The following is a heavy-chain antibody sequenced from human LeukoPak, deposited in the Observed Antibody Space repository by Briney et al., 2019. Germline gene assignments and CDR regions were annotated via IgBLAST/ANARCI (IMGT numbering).Heavy chain of an antibody. J-gene: IGHJ5*02. Sequence: PSETLSLTCTISGGSISSYFWSWIRQPPGKGLEWIGYIYYTGSTNYNPSLKSRVIISLDTSKNQFSLKLSSVTAADTAVYYCARAHVVVPAAIPWFDPWGQGTLVTVSS. CDR2: IYYTGST. D-gene: IGHD2-2*01. CDR1: GGSISSYF. CDR3: ARAHVVVPAAIPWFDP. V-gene: IGHV4-59*01.